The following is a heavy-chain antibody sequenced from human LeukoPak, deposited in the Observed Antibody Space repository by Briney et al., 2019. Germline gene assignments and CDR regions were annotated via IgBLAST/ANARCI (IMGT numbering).Heavy chain of an antibody. V-gene: IGHV3-30*18. Sequence: GGSLRLSCAASGFTFSSYGMHWVRQALGKGLEWVAVISYDGSNKYYADSVKGRFTISRDNSKNTLYLQMNSLRAEDTAVYYCAKDYKGYSSGWLFDYWGQGTLVTVSS. J-gene: IGHJ4*02. CDR1: GFTFSSYG. CDR3: AKDYKGYSSGWLFDY. CDR2: ISYDGSNK. D-gene: IGHD6-19*01.